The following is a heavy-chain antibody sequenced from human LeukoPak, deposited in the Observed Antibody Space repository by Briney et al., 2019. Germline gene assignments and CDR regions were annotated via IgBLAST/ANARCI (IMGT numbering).Heavy chain of an antibody. CDR2: IYYSGST. Sequence: SETLSLTCTVSGGSISSSSYYWGWIRQPPGKGLEWIGSIYYSGSTYYNPSLKSRVTISVDTSKNQFSLKLSSVTAADTAVYYCARERYNYAFDYYYYMDVWGKGTTVTISS. V-gene: IGHV4-39*07. CDR3: ARERYNYAFDYYYYMDV. J-gene: IGHJ6*03. D-gene: IGHD5-24*01. CDR1: GGSISSSSYY.